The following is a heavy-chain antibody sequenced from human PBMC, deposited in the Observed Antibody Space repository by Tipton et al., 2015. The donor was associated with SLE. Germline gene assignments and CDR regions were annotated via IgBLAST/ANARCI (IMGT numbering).Heavy chain of an antibody. J-gene: IGHJ4*02. D-gene: IGHD3-22*01. CDR3: AKRGHSSGYPN. CDR1: GYTFTTYW. V-gene: IGHV5-10-1*01. CDR2: IDPSDSYT. Sequence: QLVQSGAEVKKPGESLRISCQGSGYTFTTYWISWVRQMPGKGLEWMGRIDPSDSYTNYSPSFQGHVTFSADQSISTAYLQWSSLKASDTAMYFCAKRGHSSGYPNWGQGTLVTVSS.